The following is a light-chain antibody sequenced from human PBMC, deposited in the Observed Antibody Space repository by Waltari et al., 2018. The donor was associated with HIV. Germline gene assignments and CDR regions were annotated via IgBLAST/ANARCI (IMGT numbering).Light chain of an antibody. J-gene: IGLJ3*02. V-gene: IGLV2-14*03. Sequence: QSALTQPASVSGSPGQSTTISSAGTSSDVGGYNYVSWFQQHPGKAPKLIIYVVTNRPPGVFNRFSGSKSGNTASLTISGLQAEDEADYYCTSYTNIRTWVFGGGTKLTVL. CDR1: SSDVGGYNY. CDR2: VVT. CDR3: TSYTNIRTWV.